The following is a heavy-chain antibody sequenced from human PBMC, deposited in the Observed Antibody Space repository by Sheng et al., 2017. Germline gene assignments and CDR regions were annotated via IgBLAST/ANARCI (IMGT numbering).Heavy chain of an antibody. CDR2: VSRSGTPT. V-gene: IGHV3-23*01. CDR3: SREQPYMDV. Sequence: EVEVLESGGGLVQPGGSLRLSCVASGFTFSTFAMSWVRQAPGKGLEWVSIVSRSGTPTYYSDSVKGRFTISRDNSKNMLYLQMESLRGDDTAVYYCSREQPYMDVWGQGTTVTVSS. D-gene: IGHD6-13*01. CDR1: GFTFSTFA. J-gene: IGHJ6*03.